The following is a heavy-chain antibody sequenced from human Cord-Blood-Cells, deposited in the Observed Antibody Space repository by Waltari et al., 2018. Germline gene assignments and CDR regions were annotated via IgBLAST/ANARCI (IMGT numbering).Heavy chain of an antibody. V-gene: IGHV1-2*04. CDR3: ARGAAGESYWYFDL. CDR2: INPNSGGT. D-gene: IGHD7-27*01. J-gene: IGHJ2*01. CDR1: GYTFTGYY. Sequence: QVQLVQSGTEVKKPGASVKVSCKASGYTFTGYYMPWVRQDPGQGLEWMGWINPNSGGTNYAQKFQGWVTMTRDTSISTAYMELSRLRSDDTAVYYCARGAAGESYWYFDLWGRGTLVTVSS.